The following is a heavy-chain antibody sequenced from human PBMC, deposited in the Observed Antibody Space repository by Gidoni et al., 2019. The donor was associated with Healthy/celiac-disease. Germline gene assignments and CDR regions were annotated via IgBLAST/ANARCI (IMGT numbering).Heavy chain of an antibody. CDR3: ARGGNYDFWSGYYMNGMDV. V-gene: IGHV4-34*01. J-gene: IGHJ6*02. Sequence: QVQLQQWGAGLLKPSETLSLTCAVYGGSFSGYYWSWIRQPPGKGLEWIGEINHSGSTNYNPSLKSRVTISVDTSKNQFSLKLSSVTAADTAVYYCARGGNYDFWSGYYMNGMDVWGQGTTVTVSS. D-gene: IGHD3-3*01. CDR1: GGSFSGYY. CDR2: INHSGST.